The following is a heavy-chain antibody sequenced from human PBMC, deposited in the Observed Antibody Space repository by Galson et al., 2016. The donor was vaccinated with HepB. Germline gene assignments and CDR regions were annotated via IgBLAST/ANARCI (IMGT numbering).Heavy chain of an antibody. J-gene: IGHJ4*02. CDR2: INQDGREK. CDR3: VARSVV. CDR1: GFTFSSYW. Sequence: SLRLSCAASGFTFSSYWMAWVRQAPGKGLEWVANINQDGREKNNVDSVKGRFTISRDNAKRSLYLQMNSLRAEDTAMYYCVARSVVWGQGTLVTVSS. V-gene: IGHV3-7*01. D-gene: IGHD3-16*02.